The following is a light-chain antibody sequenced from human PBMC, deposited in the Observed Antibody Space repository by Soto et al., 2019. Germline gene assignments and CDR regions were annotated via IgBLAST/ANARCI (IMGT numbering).Light chain of an antibody. V-gene: IGLV3-21*02. CDR2: DDS. Sequence: SYELTQPPSVSVAPGQTARITCGGNNIGAKSVLWYQQKPGQAPVVVVYDDSDRPSGIPERFSGSNSGNTATLTISGVEAGDEADYYCQVWDTSSDHPFGTGTKLTVL. J-gene: IGLJ1*01. CDR1: NIGAKS. CDR3: QVWDTSSDHP.